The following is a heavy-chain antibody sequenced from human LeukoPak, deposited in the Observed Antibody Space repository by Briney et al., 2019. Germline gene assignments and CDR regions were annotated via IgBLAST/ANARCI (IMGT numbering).Heavy chain of an antibody. V-gene: IGHV3-33*01. CDR3: ARDRAGGFDY. CDR2: ISNDGSKT. J-gene: IGHJ4*02. Sequence: GSLRLSCAASGFTFSLYGMHWVRQAPGKGLEWVALISNDGSKTYYADSVKGRFTISRDNSKNTVYLQVSSLRADDTAVYYCARDRAGGFDYWGQGTLVTVSS. CDR1: GFTFSLYG.